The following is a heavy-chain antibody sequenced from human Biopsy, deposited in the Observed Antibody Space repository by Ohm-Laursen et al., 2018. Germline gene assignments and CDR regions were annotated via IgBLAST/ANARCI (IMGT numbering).Heavy chain of an antibody. CDR2: ISRSSSTI. V-gene: IGHV3-48*01. CDR3: ARGVYDTTEFFFGLDV. CDR1: GFKFSTYV. J-gene: IGHJ6*02. Sequence: GSLRLSCAASGFKFSTYVMSWVRQAPGKGLEWISYISRSSSTIYYADSVKGQFTISRDNGKNSMFLQMSSLTAEDTAVYFCARGVYDTTEFFFGLDVWGQGTTVTVSS. D-gene: IGHD5/OR15-5a*01.